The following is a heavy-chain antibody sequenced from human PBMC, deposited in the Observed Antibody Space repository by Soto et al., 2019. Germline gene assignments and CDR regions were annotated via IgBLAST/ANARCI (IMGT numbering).Heavy chain of an antibody. D-gene: IGHD6-6*01. CDR2: INHSGST. Sequence: PSETLSLTCAVYGGSFSGYYWSWIRQPPGKGLEWIGEINHSGSTNYNPSLKSRVTISVDTSKNQFSLKLSSVTAADTAVYYCARARAARHHDYWGQGTLVTDSS. CDR1: GGSFSGYY. CDR3: ARARAARHHDY. J-gene: IGHJ4*02. V-gene: IGHV4-34*01.